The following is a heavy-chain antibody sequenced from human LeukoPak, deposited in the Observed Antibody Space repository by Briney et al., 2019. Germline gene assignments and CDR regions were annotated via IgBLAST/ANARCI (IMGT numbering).Heavy chain of an antibody. Sequence: ASVKVSCKASGGTFSSYAISWVRQAPGQGLEWMGIINPSGGSTSYAQKFQGRVTMTRDTSTSTVYMELSSLRSEDTAVYYCARARGGTPFDYWGQGTLVTVSS. D-gene: IGHD1/OR15-1a*01. V-gene: IGHV1-46*01. CDR1: GGTFSSYA. CDR3: ARARGGTPFDY. J-gene: IGHJ4*02. CDR2: INPSGGST.